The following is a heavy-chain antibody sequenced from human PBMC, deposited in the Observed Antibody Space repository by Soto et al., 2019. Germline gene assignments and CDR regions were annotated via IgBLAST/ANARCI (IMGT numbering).Heavy chain of an antibody. D-gene: IGHD6-13*01. CDR3: ARCPRIAAAGTIVWFDP. V-gene: IGHV4-34*01. J-gene: IGHJ5*02. Sequence: QVQLQQGGAGLLKPSETLSLTCAVYGGSFSGYYWSWIRQPPGKGLEWIGEINHSGSTNYNPSLKDRVTISVDTSKHQFSLTLSSVTAADTAVYYCARCPRIAAAGTIVWFDPWGQGTLVTVSS. CDR2: INHSGST. CDR1: GGSFSGYY.